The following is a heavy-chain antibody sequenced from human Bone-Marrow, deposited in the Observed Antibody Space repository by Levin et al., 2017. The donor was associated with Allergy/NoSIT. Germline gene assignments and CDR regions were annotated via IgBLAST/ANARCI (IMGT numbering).Heavy chain of an antibody. V-gene: IGHV1-8*01. Sequence: ASVKVSCKASGYTFTDYDINWVRQARGQGLEWMGWMNPHSGNTGYAQRFQGRVTMTRTTSISVAYMKLSSLTSEDTAVYYCARRYSSGWDKGAFDVWGQGTMVNVSS. J-gene: IGHJ3*01. CDR1: GYTFTDYD. CDR2: MNPHSGNT. D-gene: IGHD6-19*01. CDR3: ARRYSSGWDKGAFDV.